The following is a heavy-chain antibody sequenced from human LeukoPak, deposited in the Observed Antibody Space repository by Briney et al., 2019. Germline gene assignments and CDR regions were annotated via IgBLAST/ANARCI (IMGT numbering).Heavy chain of an antibody. D-gene: IGHD3/OR15-3a*01. V-gene: IGHV3-7*01. J-gene: IGHJ4*02. CDR3: ASGRHDFLH. Sequence: PGGSLRLSCAASGFTFSSYGMHWVRQAPGKGLEWVANINLDGTEEHYVDSSLKGRFTISRDNAKNSLYLQMTSLRVEDTAVYYCASGRHDFLHWGQGTLVTVSS. CDR2: INLDGTEE. CDR1: GFTFSSYG.